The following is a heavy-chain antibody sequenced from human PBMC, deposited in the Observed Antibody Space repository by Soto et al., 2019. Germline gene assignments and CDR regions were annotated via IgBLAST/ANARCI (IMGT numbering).Heavy chain of an antibody. CDR3: VRKYPGTRPFDY. CDR2: IGTDGNT. V-gene: IGHV3-23*01. J-gene: IGHJ4*01. D-gene: IGHD2-2*01. Sequence: GGSLRLSCAASGFTFNSYAMNWVRQAPGKGLAWVSAIGTDGNTYYANSVKGRFTISRDNSRTTLYLQMNSLRVEDTALYYCVRKYPGTRPFDYWGQGTLVTVPQ. CDR1: GFTFNSYA.